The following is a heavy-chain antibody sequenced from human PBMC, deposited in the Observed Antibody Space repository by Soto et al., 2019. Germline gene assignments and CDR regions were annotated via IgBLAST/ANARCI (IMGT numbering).Heavy chain of an antibody. Sequence: QVQLVESGGGVVQPGRSLRLSCAASGFTFSSYGMHWVRQAPGKGLEWVAVISYDGSNKYYADSVKGRFTISRDNSKNTLYLQMNSLRAEDTAVYYCAKEGVLRFLEWGYYYMDVWGKGTTVTVSS. CDR2: ISYDGSNK. J-gene: IGHJ6*03. CDR3: AKEGVLRFLEWGYYYMDV. V-gene: IGHV3-30*18. CDR1: GFTFSSYG. D-gene: IGHD3-3*01.